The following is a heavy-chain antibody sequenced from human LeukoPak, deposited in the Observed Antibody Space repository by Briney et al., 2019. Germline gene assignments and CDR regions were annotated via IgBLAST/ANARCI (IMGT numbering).Heavy chain of an antibody. D-gene: IGHD2-2*01. CDR1: GGSISSTSHY. V-gene: IGHV4-39*07. Sequence: PSETLSLTCTVSGGSISSTSHYWGWIRQPPGKGLEWIGSIYYSGSTYYNPSLKSRVTISVDTSKNQFSLKLSSVTAADTAVYYCAVTYISSPNWFDPWGQGTLVTVSS. J-gene: IGHJ5*02. CDR3: AVTYISSPNWFDP. CDR2: IYYSGST.